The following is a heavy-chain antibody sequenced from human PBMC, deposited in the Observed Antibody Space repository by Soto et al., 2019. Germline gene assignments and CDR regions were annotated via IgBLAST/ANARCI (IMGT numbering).Heavy chain of an antibody. J-gene: IGHJ6*02. D-gene: IGHD3-22*01. CDR3: ARKHTYYYDSSGRMDV. Sequence: EVQLVESGGGLVQPGGSLRLSCAASGFTFSSYSMNWVRQAPGKGLEWVSYISSSSSTIYYADSVKGRFTISRDNAKNSLYLQMNSLRDEDTAVYYCARKHTYYYDSSGRMDVCGPGTTVTVSS. CDR1: GFTFSSYS. V-gene: IGHV3-48*02. CDR2: ISSSSSTI.